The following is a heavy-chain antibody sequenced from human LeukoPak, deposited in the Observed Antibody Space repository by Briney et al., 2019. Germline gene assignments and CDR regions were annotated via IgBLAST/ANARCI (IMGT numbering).Heavy chain of an antibody. V-gene: IGHV4-38-2*02. CDR3: ARACIAVAGYNWFDP. Sequence: SETLSLTCSVSGYSISNGYFWGWIRQPPGKGLEWIGVYHVGTTDYNPSLKSRVTISVDRSKNQLSLRLSPVTPEDTAVYYCARACIAVAGYNWFDPWGQGTLVTVSS. CDR1: GYSISNGYF. CDR2: VYHVGTT. J-gene: IGHJ5*02. D-gene: IGHD6-19*01.